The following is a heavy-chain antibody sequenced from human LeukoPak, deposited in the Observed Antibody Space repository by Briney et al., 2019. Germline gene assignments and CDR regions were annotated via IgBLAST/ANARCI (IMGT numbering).Heavy chain of an antibody. J-gene: IGHJ6*04. D-gene: IGHD2-2*01. CDR3: ARDPCSSTSCHTTYYYGMDV. CDR1: GFTFSSYS. CDR2: ISSSSSYI. V-gene: IGHV3-21*01. Sequence: GGSLRLSCAASGFTFSSYSMNWVRQAPGKGLEWVSSISSSSSYIYYADSVKGRFTISRDNAKNSLYLQMNSLRAEDTAVYYCARDPCSSTSCHTTYYYGMDVWGKGTTVTVSS.